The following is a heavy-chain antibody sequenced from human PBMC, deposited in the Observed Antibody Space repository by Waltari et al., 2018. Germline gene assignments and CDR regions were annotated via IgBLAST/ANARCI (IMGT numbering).Heavy chain of an antibody. Sequence: QVQLVESGGGVVQPGVSLRLSCAASGFTFSSYGRHWVRKAPGKGLEWVAFIRYDGSNKYYADSVKGRLTISRDNSKNTVYLQMNSLRPEDTAVYYCAKDRQQWLVGVDYWGQGTLVTVSS. J-gene: IGHJ4*02. D-gene: IGHD6-19*01. CDR1: GFTFSSYG. V-gene: IGHV3-30*02. CDR2: IRYDGSNK. CDR3: AKDRQQWLVGVDY.